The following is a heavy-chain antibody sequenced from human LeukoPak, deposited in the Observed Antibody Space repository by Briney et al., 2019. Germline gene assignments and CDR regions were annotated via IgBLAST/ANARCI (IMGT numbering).Heavy chain of an antibody. J-gene: IGHJ4*02. V-gene: IGHV1-2*02. D-gene: IGHD2-15*01. CDR3: ARLAFSGGSCYDY. Sequence: ASVKVSCKASGYTFTGYYMHWVRQAPGQGLEWMGWINPNSGGTNYAQKFQGRVTMTRDTSISTAYMELSRLRSDDTAVYYCARLAFSGGSCYDYWGQGTLVTVSS. CDR1: GYTFTGYY. CDR2: INPNSGGT.